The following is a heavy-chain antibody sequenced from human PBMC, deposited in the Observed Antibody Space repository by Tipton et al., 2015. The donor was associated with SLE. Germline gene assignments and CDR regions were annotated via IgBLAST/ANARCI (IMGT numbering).Heavy chain of an antibody. CDR3: ARAGPYCGADY. J-gene: IGHJ4*02. D-gene: IGHD2-21*01. Sequence: TLSLTCTVSGGSISSSSYYWGWIRQPPGKGLEWIGYIYYSGSTYYNPSLKSRVTISVDTSKNQFSLKLSSVTAADTAVYYCARAGPYCGADYWGQGTLVTVSS. V-gene: IGHV4-30-4*08. CDR1: GGSISSSSYY. CDR2: IYYSGST.